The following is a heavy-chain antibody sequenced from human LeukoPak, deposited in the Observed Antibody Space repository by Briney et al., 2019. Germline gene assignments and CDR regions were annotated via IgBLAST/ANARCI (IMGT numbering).Heavy chain of an antibody. J-gene: IGHJ4*02. CDR1: GYTFTSYD. CDR2: MNPNSGNT. Sequence: ASVKVSCKASGYTFTSYDINWVRQATGQGLEWMGWMNPNSGNTGYAQKFQGRVTMTRNTSISTAYMELSSLRSEDTAVYYCARGLGLPLGIVGATLYYFDYWGQGTLVTVSS. CDR3: ARGLGLPLGIVGATLYYFDY. D-gene: IGHD1-26*01. V-gene: IGHV1-8*01.